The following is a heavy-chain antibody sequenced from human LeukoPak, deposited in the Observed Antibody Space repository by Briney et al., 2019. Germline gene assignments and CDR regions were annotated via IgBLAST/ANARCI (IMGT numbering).Heavy chain of an antibody. CDR1: GGSISSYY. CDR3: ARAVYYGSTLDY. V-gene: IGHV4-59*01. Sequence: SETLSLTCTVSGGSISSYYWSWIRQPPGKGLEWIGYIYYSGSTNYNPSLKSRVTISVDTYKNQFSLKLSSVTAADTAVYYCARAVYYGSTLDYWGQGTLVTVSS. D-gene: IGHD3-10*01. J-gene: IGHJ4*02. CDR2: IYYSGST.